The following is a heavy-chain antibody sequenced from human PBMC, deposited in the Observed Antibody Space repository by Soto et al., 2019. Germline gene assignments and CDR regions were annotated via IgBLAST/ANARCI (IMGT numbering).Heavy chain of an antibody. CDR1: GFTVSSNY. J-gene: IGHJ6*02. V-gene: IGHV3-53*01. CDR3: ASPVKVATIYYYYGMDV. Sequence: EVQLVESGGGLIQPGGSLRLSCAASGFTVSSNYMSWVRQAPGKGLEWVSVIYSGGSTYYADSVKGRFTISRDNSKNTLYFQMNSLRAEDTAVYYCASPVKVATIYYYYGMDVWGQGTTVTVSS. D-gene: IGHD5-12*01. CDR2: IYSGGST.